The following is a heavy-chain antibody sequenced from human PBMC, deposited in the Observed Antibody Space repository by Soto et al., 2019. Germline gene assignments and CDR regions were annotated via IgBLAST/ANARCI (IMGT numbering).Heavy chain of an antibody. D-gene: IGHD3-10*01. V-gene: IGHV1-69*01. CDR1: GGTFSNYA. J-gene: IGHJ5*02. CDR2: IIPVFGTA. CDR3: AARGKGSGSSYNLWFDP. Sequence: QVPLVQSGAEVKKPGSSVKVSCKASGGTFSNYAMNWVRQAPGQGLEWMGGIIPVFGTATYAQKFQGRVSISADGPTSTVYMDLSSLRSEDTAVYYCAARGKGSGSSYNLWFDPWGQGTLVTVSS.